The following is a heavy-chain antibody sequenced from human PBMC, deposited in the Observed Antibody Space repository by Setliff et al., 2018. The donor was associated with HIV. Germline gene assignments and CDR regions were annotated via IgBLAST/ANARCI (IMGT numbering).Heavy chain of an antibody. Sequence: SETLSLTCTVSGGSISSGDYYWSWIRQPPGKGLEWIGYIYYSGSTYYNPSLKSRVTISVDRSKNQFSLKLSSVTAADTAVCYCARGGYRDGYDYWGQGTLVTVSS. D-gene: IGHD5-18*01. CDR1: GGSISSGDYY. CDR2: IYYSGST. J-gene: IGHJ4*02. V-gene: IGHV4-30-4*08. CDR3: ARGGYRDGYDY.